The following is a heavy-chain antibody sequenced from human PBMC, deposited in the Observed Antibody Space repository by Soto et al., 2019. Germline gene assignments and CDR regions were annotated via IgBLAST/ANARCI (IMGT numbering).Heavy chain of an antibody. D-gene: IGHD3-10*01. CDR2: IYYSGST. J-gene: IGHJ3*01. CDR3: ARVWGGAFDF. CDR1: GGSISSYY. Sequence: SETLSLTCTVSGGSISSYYWSWIRQPPGKGLEGIGYIYYSGSTKYNPSLKSRVTISVDTSKNRFSLRLSSVTAADTAVYYCARVWGGAFDFWGQGTMVTVSS. V-gene: IGHV4-59*01.